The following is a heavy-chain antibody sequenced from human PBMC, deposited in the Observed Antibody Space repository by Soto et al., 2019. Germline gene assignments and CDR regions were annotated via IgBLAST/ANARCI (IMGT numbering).Heavy chain of an antibody. V-gene: IGHV4-4*07. J-gene: IGHJ5*02. CDR1: GGSMSSYY. D-gene: IGHD3-3*01. CDR3: ARGQRFSDWFDP. Sequence: PSETLSLTCTVSGGSMSSYYWTWIRQPAGKGLEWIGRVYSSGGTHYNPSLKSRVPISLDTSKNQFSLRLLSVTDADTAVYYCARGQRFSDWFDPWGQGTLVTVS. CDR2: VYSSGGT.